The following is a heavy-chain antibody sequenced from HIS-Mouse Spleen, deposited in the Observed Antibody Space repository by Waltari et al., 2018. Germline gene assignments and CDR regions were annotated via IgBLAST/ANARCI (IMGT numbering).Heavy chain of an antibody. CDR1: GGSISSRTYS. CDR2: IYYSGST. J-gene: IGHJ2*01. V-gene: IGHV4-39*07. Sequence: QLQLQESGPGLVKPSETLSLTCTVSGGSISSRTYSWGWIRQPPGKGLEWIGSIYYSGSTYYNPSLKSRVTISVDTSKNQFSLKLRSVTAADTAVYYCAREIPYSSSWYDWYFDLWGRGTLVTVSS. CDR3: AREIPYSSSWYDWYFDL. D-gene: IGHD6-13*01.